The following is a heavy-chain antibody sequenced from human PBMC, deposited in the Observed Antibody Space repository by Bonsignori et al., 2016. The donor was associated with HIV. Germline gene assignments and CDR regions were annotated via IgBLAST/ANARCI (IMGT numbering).Heavy chain of an antibody. Sequence: QVQVVQSGAEVKKPGASVKVSCKTSGYTFTDYYIACVRQTPGQGLEWMGWINPNSGGTKYAEKLQGRVTMTSDTSTRTVYMELSRLRYDDTAVYYCARDGGYHGFDHWGQGTLVT. D-gene: IGHD3-16*02. V-gene: IGHV1-2*02. CDR2: INPNSGGT. J-gene: IGHJ4*02. CDR1: GYTFTDYY. CDR3: ARDGGYHGFDH.